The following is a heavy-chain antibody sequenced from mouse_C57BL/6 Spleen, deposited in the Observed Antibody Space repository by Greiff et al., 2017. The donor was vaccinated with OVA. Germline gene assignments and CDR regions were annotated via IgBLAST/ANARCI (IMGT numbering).Heavy chain of an antibody. CDR3: ARESAGDYAMDY. Sequence: EVQGVESGGGLVQSGRSLRLSCATSGFTFSDFYMEWVRQAPGQGLEWIAASRNKANDYTTNYSASVKGRFIVSRDTSQSILYLQMNALRAEDTAIYYCARESAGDYAMDYWGQGTSVTVSS. CDR2: SRNKANDYTT. V-gene: IGHV7-1*01. J-gene: IGHJ4*01. CDR1: GFTFSDFY.